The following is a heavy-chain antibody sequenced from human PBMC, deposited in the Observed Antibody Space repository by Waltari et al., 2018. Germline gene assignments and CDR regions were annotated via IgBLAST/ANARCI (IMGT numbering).Heavy chain of an antibody. CDR1: GGSISSSSYY. CDR3: ARGTVEMATNDY. J-gene: IGHJ4*02. D-gene: IGHD5-12*01. Sequence: QLQLQESGPGLVKPSETLSLTCTVSGGSISSSSYYWGWLRQPPVKGLEWIGSIYYSGSTYYNPSLKSRVTISVDTSKNQFSLKLSSVTAADTAVYYCARGTVEMATNDYWGQGTLVTVSS. CDR2: IYYSGST. V-gene: IGHV4-39*07.